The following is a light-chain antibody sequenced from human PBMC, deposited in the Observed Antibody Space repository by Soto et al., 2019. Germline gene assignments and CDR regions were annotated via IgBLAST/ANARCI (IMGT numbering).Light chain of an antibody. CDR3: SSYAGSDVFV. CDR1: SSDVGGFNY. J-gene: IGLJ1*01. V-gene: IGLV2-11*01. Sequence: QSVLTQPRSVSGSPGQSVTISCTGTSSDVGGFNYVSWYQQHPGKAPKLMIYEVNQRPSGVPDRFSGSKSGNTASLTVSGLQAEDEADYYCSSYAGSDVFVFGTGTKVTVL. CDR2: EVN.